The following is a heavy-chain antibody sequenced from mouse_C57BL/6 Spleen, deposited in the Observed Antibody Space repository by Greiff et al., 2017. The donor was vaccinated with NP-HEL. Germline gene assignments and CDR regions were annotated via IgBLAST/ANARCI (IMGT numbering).Heavy chain of an antibody. CDR3: ARSLYDGYYVGYFDY. CDR1: GYAFSSSW. D-gene: IGHD2-3*01. J-gene: IGHJ2*01. CDR2: IYPGDGDT. Sequence: QVQLQQSGPELVKPGASVKISCKASGYAFSSSWMNWVKQRPGKGLEWIGRIYPGDGDTNYNGKFKGKATLTADKSSSTAYMQLSSLTSEDSAVYFCARSLYDGYYVGYFDYWGQGTTLTVSS. V-gene: IGHV1-82*01.